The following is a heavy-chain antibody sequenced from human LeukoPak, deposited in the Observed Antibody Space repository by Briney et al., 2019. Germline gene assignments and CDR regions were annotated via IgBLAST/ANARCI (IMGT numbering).Heavy chain of an antibody. CDR2: IYYSGST. J-gene: IGHJ4*02. D-gene: IGHD5/OR15-5a*01. CDR1: GGSISSYY. Sequence: SETPSLTCTVSGGSISSYYWSWIRQPPGKGLEWIGCIYYSGSTNYNPSLKSRVTISVDTSKNQFSLKLSSVTAADTAVYYCARGKSVIDYWGQGTLVTVSS. V-gene: IGHV4-59*01. CDR3: ARGKSVIDY.